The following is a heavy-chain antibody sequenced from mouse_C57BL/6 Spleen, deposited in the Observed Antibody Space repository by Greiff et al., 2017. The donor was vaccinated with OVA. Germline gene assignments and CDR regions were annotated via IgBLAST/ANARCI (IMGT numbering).Heavy chain of an antibody. D-gene: IGHD3-2*02. CDR2: ISYDGSN. Sequence: ESGPGLVKPSQSLSLTCSVTGYSITSGYYWNWIRQFPGNKLEWMGYISYDGSNNYNPSLKNRISITRATSKNQFFLKLNSVTTEDTATYYCAGSSGPARVAYWGQGTLGTLSA. CDR1: GYSITSGYY. V-gene: IGHV3-6*01. J-gene: IGHJ3*01. CDR3: AGSSGPARVAY.